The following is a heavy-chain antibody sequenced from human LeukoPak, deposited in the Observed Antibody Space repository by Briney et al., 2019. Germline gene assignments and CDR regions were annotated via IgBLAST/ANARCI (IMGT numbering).Heavy chain of an antibody. J-gene: IGHJ6*02. Sequence: ASVKVSCKASGYTFTGYYMHWVRQAPGQGLEWMGWINPNSGGTNYAQTFQGRVTMTRDTSISTAYLEMSRLTSNDAAGYYFARVRRVRGFCYYSYGMDVWGQGPRVTVSS. V-gene: IGHV1-2*02. D-gene: IGHD3-10*01. CDR1: GYTFTGYY. CDR2: INPNSGGT. CDR3: ARVRRVRGFCYYSYGMDV.